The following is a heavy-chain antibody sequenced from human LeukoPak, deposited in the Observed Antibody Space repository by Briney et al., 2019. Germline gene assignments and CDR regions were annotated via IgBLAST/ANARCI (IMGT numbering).Heavy chain of an antibody. CDR3: ARQAPTSSSWYVAAQRGRYYFDY. Sequence: PSETLSLTCTVSGGSISSSSYYWGWIRQPPGKGLEWIGSIYYSGSTYYNPSLKSRVTISVDTSTIQFSLKLSSVTAADTAVYYCARQAPTSSSWYVAAQRGRYYFDYWGQGTLVTVSS. CDR2: IYYSGST. CDR1: GGSISSSSYY. J-gene: IGHJ4*02. V-gene: IGHV4-39*01. D-gene: IGHD6-13*01.